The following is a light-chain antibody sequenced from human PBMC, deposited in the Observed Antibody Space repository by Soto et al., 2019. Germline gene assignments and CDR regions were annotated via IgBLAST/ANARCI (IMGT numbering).Light chain of an antibody. V-gene: IGKV3-15*01. Sequence: EIIMTQSPATLSVSPGEGATLSFRASKSVSSNLAWNQQKPGQAPRILMYDASTRATGISARFSGSGSGTEFTLTLSSLQSEDFAVYYFKRYHNXPITSGQGTRLX. CDR2: DAS. CDR1: KSVSSN. CDR3: KRYHNXPIT. J-gene: IGKJ5*01.